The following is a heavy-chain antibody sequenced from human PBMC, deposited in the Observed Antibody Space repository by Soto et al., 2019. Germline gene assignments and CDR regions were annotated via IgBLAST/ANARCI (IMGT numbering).Heavy chain of an antibody. D-gene: IGHD3-10*02. CDR3: AKDHLYIRGVIHNWFGP. CDR1: GLTFSSYA. CDR2: ISGSGGST. Sequence: EVQLLESGGGLIQPGGSLRLSCAASGLTFSSYAMSWVRQAPGKGLEWVSAISGSGGSTYYADSVKGRFTISRDNSKNPRHMQMTSLSAEDPAVYYCAKDHLYIRGVIHNWFGPWGQGTLVTGSS. V-gene: IGHV3-23*01. J-gene: IGHJ5*02.